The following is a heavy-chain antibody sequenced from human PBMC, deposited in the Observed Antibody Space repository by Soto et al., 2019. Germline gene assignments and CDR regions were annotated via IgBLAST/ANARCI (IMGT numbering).Heavy chain of an antibody. CDR3: ARHESTADYDILTGTNWFDP. CDR2: IDPSDSYT. D-gene: IGHD3-9*01. J-gene: IGHJ5*02. Sequence: GESLKISCKGSGYSFTSYWISWVRQMPGKGLEWMGRIDPSDSYTNYSPSFQGHVTISADKFISTAYLQWSSLKASDTAMYYCARHESTADYDILTGTNWFDPWGQGTLVTVSS. CDR1: GYSFTSYW. V-gene: IGHV5-10-1*01.